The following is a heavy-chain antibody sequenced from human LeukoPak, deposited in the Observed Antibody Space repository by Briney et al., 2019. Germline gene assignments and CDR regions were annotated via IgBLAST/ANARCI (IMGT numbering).Heavy chain of an antibody. CDR2: ISRSGSAF. D-gene: IGHD4-11*01. V-gene: IGHV3-11*04. Sequence: GGSLRLSCAASGFNLSDYFMSWIRQAPGKGLQWISYISRSGSAFYYAESVKGRFTISRDNAKNSLFLEMNSLRAEDTAVYYCARGDDSIGNWYFDLWGRGTLVTVSS. CDR1: GFNLSDYF. J-gene: IGHJ2*01. CDR3: ARGDDSIGNWYFDL.